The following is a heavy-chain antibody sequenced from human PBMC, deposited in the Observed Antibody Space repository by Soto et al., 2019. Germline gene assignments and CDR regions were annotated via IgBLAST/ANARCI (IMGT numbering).Heavy chain of an antibody. CDR2: ISGSGGST. CDR1: GFTFSSYA. J-gene: IGHJ3*02. D-gene: IGHD6-13*01. CDR3: AKSRQQLVRGGALDI. Sequence: EVQLLESGGGLVQPGGSLRLSCAASGFTFSSYAMSWVRQAPGKGLEWVSAISGSGGSTYYADSVKGRFTISRDNSKNALYLQMNSLRGEDTAVYYCAKSRQQLVRGGALDIWGQGTMVTVSS. V-gene: IGHV3-23*01.